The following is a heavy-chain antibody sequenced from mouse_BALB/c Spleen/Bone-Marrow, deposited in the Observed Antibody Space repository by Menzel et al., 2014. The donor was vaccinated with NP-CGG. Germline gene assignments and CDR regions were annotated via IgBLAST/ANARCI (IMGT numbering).Heavy chain of an antibody. J-gene: IGHJ2*01. CDR1: GYAFTNYW. Sequence: VQLQQSGTELVRPGTSVKISCKASGYAFTNYWLGWVKQRPGHGLEWIGDIYPGSGYTYYNEKFKGKATLTADKSSSTAYMQLSGLTSEDSAVYFCTRRRSLDYWGQGTTLTVSS. CDR2: IYPGSGYT. CDR3: TRRRSLDY. V-gene: IGHV1-63*01.